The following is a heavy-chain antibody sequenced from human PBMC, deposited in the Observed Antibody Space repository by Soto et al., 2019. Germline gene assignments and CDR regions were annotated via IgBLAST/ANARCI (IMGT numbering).Heavy chain of an antibody. J-gene: IGHJ4*02. Sequence: QVQLVQSGAEVKKPGASVKVSCKASGYTFTSYGISWVRQAPGQGLEWMGWISAYNGNTKYAQKLQGRVTMTTDTSTSTAYMELRSLRYDDTAVYYCARDRRGYYDSSGNTDYWGQGTLVTVSS. CDR2: ISAYNGNT. V-gene: IGHV1-18*01. CDR1: GYTFTSYG. CDR3: ARDRRGYYDSSGNTDY. D-gene: IGHD3-22*01.